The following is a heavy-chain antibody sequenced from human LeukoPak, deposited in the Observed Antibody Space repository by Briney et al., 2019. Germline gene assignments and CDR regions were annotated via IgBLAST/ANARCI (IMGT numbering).Heavy chain of an antibody. Sequence: ASVKVSCTASGYTFIDCHIHWVRQAPGQGLEWVGCIHPKGGDTKYAQTFQGRVTMTRDTSISTAYMHVSSLRYDDTAVYYCASEYYYDRSGANAFDIWGQGTMVTVS. J-gene: IGHJ3*02. CDR3: ASEYYYDRSGANAFDI. CDR2: IHPKGGDT. CDR1: GYTFIDCH. V-gene: IGHV1-2*02. D-gene: IGHD3-22*01.